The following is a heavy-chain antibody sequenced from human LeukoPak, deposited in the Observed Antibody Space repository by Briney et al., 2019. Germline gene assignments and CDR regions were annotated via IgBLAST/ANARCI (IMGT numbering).Heavy chain of an antibody. CDR3: ARSYSNHLFGMDV. CDR2: IYSGGST. Sequence: GGSLRLSCVASGFIVSSYYMTWVRQALGKGLEWVSVIYSGGSTYYADSVKGRVAISRDNSKNTVFLQMSSVRAEDTAVYYCARSYSNHLFGMDVWGQGTTVTVTS. J-gene: IGHJ6*02. D-gene: IGHD4-11*01. V-gene: IGHV3-66*01. CDR1: GFIVSSYY.